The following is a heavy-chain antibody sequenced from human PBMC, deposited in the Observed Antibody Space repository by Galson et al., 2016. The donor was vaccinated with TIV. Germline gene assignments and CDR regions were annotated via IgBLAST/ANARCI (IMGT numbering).Heavy chain of an antibody. CDR2: ISSRGTYT. Sequence: SLRLSCAASGFTFNTYKMNWVRQAPGKGLEWISSISSRGTYTHYADSVKGRVTISRDNANNSLYLQMNSLRAVDTAVYYCARDGARIGAHSAFDIWGQGTMVTVSS. V-gene: IGHV3-21*06. CDR1: GFTFNTYK. CDR3: ARDGARIGAHSAFDI. J-gene: IGHJ3*02. D-gene: IGHD3-16*01.